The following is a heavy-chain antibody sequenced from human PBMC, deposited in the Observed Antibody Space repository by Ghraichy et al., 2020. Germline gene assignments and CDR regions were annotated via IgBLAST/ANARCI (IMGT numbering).Heavy chain of an antibody. CDR1: GFTFSSYA. V-gene: IGHV3-23*01. CDR2: ISGSGGST. D-gene: IGHD6-13*01. Sequence: GGLRLSCAASGFTFSSYAMSWVRQAPGKGLEWVSAISGSGGSTYYAGSVKGRFTISRGNSKNTLYLQMNSLRAEDTAVYYCARPHSSRWYWYFDLWGRGTLVTVSS. CDR3: ARPHSSRWYWYFDL. J-gene: IGHJ2*01.